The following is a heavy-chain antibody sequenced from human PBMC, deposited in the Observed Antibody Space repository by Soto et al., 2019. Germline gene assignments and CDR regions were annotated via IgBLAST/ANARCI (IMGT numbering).Heavy chain of an antibody. D-gene: IGHD3-10*01. CDR2: ISYDGSNK. CDR3: AKAPNTMVSLDI. CDR1: GFTFSSYG. J-gene: IGHJ3*02. V-gene: IGHV3-30*18. Sequence: TGGSLRLSCAASGFTFSSYGMHWVRQAPGKGLEWVAVISYDGSNKYYADSVRGRFTISRDNSKNTLYLQVNSLRAEDTAVYYCAKAPNTMVSLDIWGQGTMVTVSS.